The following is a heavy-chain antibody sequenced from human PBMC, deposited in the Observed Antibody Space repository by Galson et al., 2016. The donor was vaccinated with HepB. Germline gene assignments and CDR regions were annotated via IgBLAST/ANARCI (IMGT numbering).Heavy chain of an antibody. Sequence: SLRLSCAASGFTFSNAWMSWVLQAPGKGLEWIGRIKSDIDGGSADYAAPVKGRSTISRDDSRNTVYLQMKSLKTEDTAVYYCSTDDWVTFWGQGTLVTVSS. D-gene: IGHD3-9*01. CDR2: IKSDIDGGSA. J-gene: IGHJ4*02. CDR3: STDDWVTF. V-gene: IGHV3-15*01. CDR1: GFTFSNAW.